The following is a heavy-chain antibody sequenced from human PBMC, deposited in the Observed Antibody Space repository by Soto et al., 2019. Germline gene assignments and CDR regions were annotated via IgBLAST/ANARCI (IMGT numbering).Heavy chain of an antibody. Sequence: PGESLKISCKGSGYSFSSYWITWVRQLPGKGLEWMGRIDPSDSYTNYNPSFQGHVTIPVDKSISTAYLQWNSLKASDSAMYYCARQDETSREDYYGMDVWGQGTTVTVSS. CDR1: GYSFSSYW. CDR3: ARQDETSREDYYGMDV. CDR2: IDPSDSYT. J-gene: IGHJ6*02. V-gene: IGHV5-10-1*01.